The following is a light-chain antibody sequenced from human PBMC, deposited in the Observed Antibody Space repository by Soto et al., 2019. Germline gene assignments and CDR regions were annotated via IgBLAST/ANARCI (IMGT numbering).Light chain of an antibody. CDR2: GNS. CDR1: SSNIGAGYY. J-gene: IGLJ2*01. CDR3: QSYDSSLSGVI. V-gene: IGLV1-40*01. Sequence: QSVLTQPPSVSGAPGQRVTISCTGSSSNIGAGYYVHWYQQLPGTDPKLLIYGNSIRPSGVPDRFSGSKSGTSASLAITGLQAEDEADYYCQSYDSSLSGVIFGGGTKVTVL.